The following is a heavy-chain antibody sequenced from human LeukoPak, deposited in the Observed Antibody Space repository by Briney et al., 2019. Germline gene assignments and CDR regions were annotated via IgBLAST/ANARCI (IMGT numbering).Heavy chain of an antibody. CDR2: IYSGGST. CDR1: AFTVSSNY. Sequence: GGSLRLSCAAAAFTVSSNYMSWVRQAPREGLEWVSVIYSGGSTYYADCVKGRFTISRDNSKNTLYLQMNSLRAADTAVYYCAREHYYDSSGSDYWGQGTLVTVSS. V-gene: IGHV3-66*01. CDR3: AREHYYDSSGSDY. D-gene: IGHD3-22*01. J-gene: IGHJ4*02.